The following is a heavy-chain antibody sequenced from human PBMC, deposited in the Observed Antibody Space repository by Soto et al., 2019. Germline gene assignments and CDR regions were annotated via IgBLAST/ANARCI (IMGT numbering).Heavy chain of an antibody. CDR3: ARDQRYYGSGSYYSDN. D-gene: IGHD3-10*01. CDR2: ISAYTGKA. CDR1: GYVFISYG. J-gene: IGHJ4*02. V-gene: IGHV1-18*04. Sequence: QVQLVQSGPEVKKPGASVKVSCKTSGYVFISYGISWVRQAPGHGLEWVGWISAYTGKADYAQKFQGRVTMTTETSPSTAFLELWSLRSDDTAVYYCARDQRYYGSGSYYSDNWGQGTLVTVSS.